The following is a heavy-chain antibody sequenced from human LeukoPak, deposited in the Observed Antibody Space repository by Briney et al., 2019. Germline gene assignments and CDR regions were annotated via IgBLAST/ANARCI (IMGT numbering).Heavy chain of an antibody. CDR2: ISGSGDST. Sequence: GGSLRLSCAASGFTFSNYVMSWVRQAPGKGLEWVSGISGSGDSTYYADSVKGRFTISRDNSKNSLYLQMDSLRVEDTAVYYCAKGKRYPDYWGQGTLVTVSS. CDR1: GFTFSNYV. D-gene: IGHD1-1*01. J-gene: IGHJ4*02. V-gene: IGHV3-23*01. CDR3: AKGKRYPDY.